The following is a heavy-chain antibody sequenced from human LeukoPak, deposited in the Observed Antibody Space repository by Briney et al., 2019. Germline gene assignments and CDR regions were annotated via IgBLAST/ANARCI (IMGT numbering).Heavy chain of an antibody. Sequence: PGGSLRLSCAASGFTVSAYYMSWVRQAPGRGLEWVSVIYSGGSTYYADSVKGRFTISRDNSKNTLYLQLNSLRAEDTAVYYCARGRYDSSVYYIYDAFDMWGQGTMVTVSS. CDR1: GFTVSAYY. D-gene: IGHD3-22*01. CDR2: IYSGGST. J-gene: IGHJ3*02. V-gene: IGHV3-53*01. CDR3: ARGRYDSSVYYIYDAFDM.